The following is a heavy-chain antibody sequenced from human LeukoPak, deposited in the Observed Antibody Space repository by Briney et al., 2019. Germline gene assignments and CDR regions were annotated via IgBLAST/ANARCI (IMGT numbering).Heavy chain of an antibody. D-gene: IGHD3-10*01. J-gene: IGHJ4*02. CDR2: INPNSGGT. Sequence: ASVKVSCKASGYTFTSYGISWVRQAPGQGLEYMGWINPNSGGTNSSQKFQDRVTLTRDTSISTAYMELSSLTSDDTAVYYCARAYGSGSSYHPDYWGQGTLVTVSS. CDR3: ARAYGSGSSYHPDY. V-gene: IGHV1-2*02. CDR1: GYTFTSYG.